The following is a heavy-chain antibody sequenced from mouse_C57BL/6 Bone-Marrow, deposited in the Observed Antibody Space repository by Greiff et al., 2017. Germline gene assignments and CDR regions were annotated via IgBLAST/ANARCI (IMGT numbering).Heavy chain of an antibody. Sequence: EVNVVESGGGLVKPGGSLKLSCAASGFTFSSYAMSWVRQTPEKRLEWVATISDGGSYTDYPDNVKGRFTISRDNAKNNLYLQMSHLKSEDTAMYYCARDRGFYYAMDYWDQGTSVTVSS. CDR1: GFTFSSYA. CDR2: ISDGGSYT. CDR3: ARDRGFYYAMDY. V-gene: IGHV5-4*01. J-gene: IGHJ4*01.